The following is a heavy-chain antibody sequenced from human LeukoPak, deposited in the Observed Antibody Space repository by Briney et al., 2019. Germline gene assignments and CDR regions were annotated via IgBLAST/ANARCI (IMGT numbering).Heavy chain of an antibody. CDR1: GYTFTSYG. J-gene: IGHJ4*02. Sequence: GASVKVSCKASGYTFTSYGISLVRQAPGQGLEWMGWISAYNGNTNYAQKLQGRVTMTTDTSTSTAYMELSSLRSEDTAVYYCARTSYDSSAYRSDYWGQGTLVTVSS. V-gene: IGHV1-18*01. CDR3: ARTSYDSSAYRSDY. CDR2: ISAYNGNT. D-gene: IGHD3-22*01.